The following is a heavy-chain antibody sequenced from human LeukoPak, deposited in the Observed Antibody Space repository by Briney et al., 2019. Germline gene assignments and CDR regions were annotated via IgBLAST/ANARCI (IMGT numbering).Heavy chain of an antibody. J-gene: IGHJ6*02. Sequence: SETLSLTCTVSGGSISSYHWSWLRQPPGKGLEWIGHIYYTGSTNYNPSLKSGVTISLDTSKNQFSLKLSSVTAADTAVYYCTRSLGVVIHGGMDVWGQGTTVTVSS. V-gene: IGHV4-59*01. CDR1: GGSISSYH. CDR3: TRSLGVVIHGGMDV. D-gene: IGHD3-3*01. CDR2: IYYTGST.